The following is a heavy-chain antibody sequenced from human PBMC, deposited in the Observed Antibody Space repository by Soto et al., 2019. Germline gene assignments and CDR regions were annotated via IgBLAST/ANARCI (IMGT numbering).Heavy chain of an antibody. CDR3: AKRTVGWYFDL. D-gene: IGHD4-17*01. Sequence: EVQLLESGGGLVQPGGALRLSCAAAGFTFSCYAMNWVRQAPGKGLEWVSVIIGSGGSTYYADAVKGRFTISRDNSKNTLYLQMNSLRAEDTAVYYCAKRTVGWYFDLWGRGTLVTVSS. CDR2: IIGSGGST. J-gene: IGHJ2*01. V-gene: IGHV3-23*01. CDR1: GFTFSCYA.